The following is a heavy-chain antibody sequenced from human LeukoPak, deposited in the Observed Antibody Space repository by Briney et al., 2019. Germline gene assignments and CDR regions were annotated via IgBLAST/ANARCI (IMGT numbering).Heavy chain of an antibody. Sequence: TGGSLRLSCAASGFTFSSYSMNWVRQAPGKGLEWIGSIYYSGSTYYNPSLKSRVTISVDTSKNQFSLKLSSVTAADTAVYYCASLRLGCSSTSCRFGGMDVWGQGTTVTVSS. V-gene: IGHV4-59*05. CDR2: IYYSGST. CDR1: GFTFSSYSMN. D-gene: IGHD2-2*01. CDR3: ASLRLGCSSTSCRFGGMDV. J-gene: IGHJ6*02.